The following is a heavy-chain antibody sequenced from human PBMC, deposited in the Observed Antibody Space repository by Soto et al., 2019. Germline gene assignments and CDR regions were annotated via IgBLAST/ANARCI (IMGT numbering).Heavy chain of an antibody. D-gene: IGHD2-2*01. Sequence: GGSLRLSCAASGFTFSSYAMSWVRQAPGKGLEWVSAISGSGGSTYYADSVKGRFTISRDNSKNTLYLQMNSLRAEDTAVYYCAKDLTGWDIVVVPAAKSYYYYGMDVWGQGTMVTVSS. V-gene: IGHV3-23*01. CDR3: AKDLTGWDIVVVPAAKSYYYYGMDV. CDR2: ISGSGGST. J-gene: IGHJ6*02. CDR1: GFTFSSYA.